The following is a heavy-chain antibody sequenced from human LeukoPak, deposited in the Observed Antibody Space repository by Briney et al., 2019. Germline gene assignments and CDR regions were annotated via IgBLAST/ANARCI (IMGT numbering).Heavy chain of an antibody. V-gene: IGHV1-18*01. J-gene: IGHJ4*02. CDR2: ISAYNGHT. CDR3: ATQLGYYDSSGYDFDY. Sequence: ASVKVSCKASGYTFTNYGITWVRQAPGQGLEWRGRISAYNGHTNYAQKFQGRVTMTTDTSTSTAYMELRSLISDDTAVYYCATQLGYYDSSGYDFDYWGQGTLVTVSS. D-gene: IGHD3-22*01. CDR1: GYTFTNYG.